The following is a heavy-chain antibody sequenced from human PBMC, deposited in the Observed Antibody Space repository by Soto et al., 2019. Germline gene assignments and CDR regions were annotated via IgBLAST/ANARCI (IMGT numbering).Heavy chain of an antibody. CDR2: IYYTGST. CDR1: GGSISSYY. Sequence: SETLSLTCAVSGGSISSYYWSWIRQPPGKGLEWIGYIYYTGSTNYNPPLKSRVTISVDTSKKQFSLKLSSVTAADTAVYYCAGEEREYNDYWGQGALVTVSS. J-gene: IGHJ4*02. CDR3: AGEEREYNDY. V-gene: IGHV4-59*01. D-gene: IGHD1-1*01.